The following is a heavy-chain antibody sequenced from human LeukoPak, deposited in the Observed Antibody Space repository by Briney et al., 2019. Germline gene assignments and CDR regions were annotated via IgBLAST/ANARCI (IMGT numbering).Heavy chain of an antibody. J-gene: IGHJ3*02. CDR1: GFIVSSNY. CDR2: IYSGGST. V-gene: IGHV3-53*01. D-gene: IGHD3-10*01. Sequence: GGSLRLSCAASGFIVSSNYMSWVRQAPGKGLEWVSVIYSGGSTYYADSVKGRFTISRDNSKNTLYLQMNCLRAEDTAVYYCARTPVPQIGGRAFDIWGQGTMVTVSS. CDR3: ARTPVPQIGGRAFDI.